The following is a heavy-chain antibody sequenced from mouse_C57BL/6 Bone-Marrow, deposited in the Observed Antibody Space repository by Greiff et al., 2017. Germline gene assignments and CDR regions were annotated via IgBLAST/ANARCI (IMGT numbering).Heavy chain of an antibody. CDR3: TRITTVGPFDV. Sequence: EVQLQASGTVLARPGASVKMSCKTSGYTFTSYWMHWVKQRTGPGLEWIGAIYTGNSDTSYNQKFKGKAKLTAVTSASTAYMELSSLTNEDSAVYYCTRITTVGPFDVWGTGTTVTVSS. CDR1: GYTFTSYW. CDR2: IYTGNSDT. D-gene: IGHD1-1*01. J-gene: IGHJ1*03. V-gene: IGHV1-5*01.